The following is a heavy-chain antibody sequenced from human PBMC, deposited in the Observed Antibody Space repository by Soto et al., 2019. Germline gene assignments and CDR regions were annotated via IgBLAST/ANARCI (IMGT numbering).Heavy chain of an antibody. CDR3: ARGVGGYCTNGVCYEGYYFDY. D-gene: IGHD2-8*01. Sequence: EQLQQWGAGLLKPSETLSLTCAVYGGSFSGYYWSWIRQPPGKGLEWIGEINHSGSTNYNPSLKSRVTISVDTSKNQFSLKLSSVTAADTAVYYCARGVGGYCTNGVCYEGYYFDYWGQGTLVTVSS. V-gene: IGHV4-34*01. J-gene: IGHJ4*02. CDR1: GGSFSGYY. CDR2: INHSGST.